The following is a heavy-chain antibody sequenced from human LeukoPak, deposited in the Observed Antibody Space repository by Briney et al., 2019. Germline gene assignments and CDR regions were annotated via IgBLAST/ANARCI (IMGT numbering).Heavy chain of an antibody. CDR2: IYYSGST. D-gene: IGHD4-17*01. CDR1: GGSISSYY. CDR3: ARSYGYGDYPGAFDI. V-gene: IGHV4-59*01. Sequence: SETLSLTCTVSGGSISSYYWSCIRQPPGKGLEWIGYIYYSGSTNYNPSLKSRVTISVDTSKNQFSLKLSSVTAADTAVYYCARSYGYGDYPGAFDIWGQGTMVTVSS. J-gene: IGHJ3*02.